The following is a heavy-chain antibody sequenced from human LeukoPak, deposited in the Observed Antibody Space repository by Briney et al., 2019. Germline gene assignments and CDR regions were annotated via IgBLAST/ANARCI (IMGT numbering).Heavy chain of an antibody. D-gene: IGHD2-21*02. Sequence: PGRSLRLSCAASGFTFSNFVMHWVRQAPGKGLEWVSVISSDGGTKYYADFVKGRFTISRDNSKNTLYLQMNSLRAEDTAVYYCARQRDCGSRNCYSIAFDIWGQGTMVTVSS. CDR1: GFTFSNFV. J-gene: IGHJ3*02. CDR2: ISSDGGTK. CDR3: ARQRDCGSRNCYSIAFDI. V-gene: IGHV3-30-3*01.